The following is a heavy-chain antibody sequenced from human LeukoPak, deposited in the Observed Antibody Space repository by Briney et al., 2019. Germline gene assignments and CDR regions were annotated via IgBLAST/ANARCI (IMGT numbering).Heavy chain of an antibody. J-gene: IGHJ5*02. Sequence: GESLKISCKGSGYSFTSYWIGWVRQMPGKGLEWMGIIYPGDSDTRYSPSFQGQVTISADKSISTAYLQWSSLKASDTAMYYCARRFYSSGSYYNFNWFDPWGQGTLVTVSS. D-gene: IGHD3-10*01. V-gene: IGHV5-51*01. CDR3: ARRFYSSGSYYNFNWFDP. CDR1: GYSFTSYW. CDR2: IYPGDSDT.